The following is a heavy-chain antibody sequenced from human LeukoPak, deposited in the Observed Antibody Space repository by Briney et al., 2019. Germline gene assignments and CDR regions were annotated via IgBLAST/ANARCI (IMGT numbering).Heavy chain of an antibody. J-gene: IGHJ4*02. CDR3: ARKLGSSWYFDY. V-gene: IGHV4-34*01. CDR1: GGSFSGYY. D-gene: IGHD6-13*01. Sequence: SETLSLTCAVYGGSFSGYYWSWVRQPPGKGLEWIGEINHSGSTNYNPSLKSRVTISVDTSKNQFSLKLSSVTAADTAVYYCARKLGSSWYFDYWGQGTLVTVSS. CDR2: INHSGST.